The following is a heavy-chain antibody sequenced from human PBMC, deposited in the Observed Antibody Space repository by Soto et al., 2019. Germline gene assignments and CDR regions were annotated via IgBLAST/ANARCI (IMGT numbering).Heavy chain of an antibody. Sequence: EVQLVESGGGLVQPGGSLRLSWAASGFPFRNAWMNWVRQPPGKGLEWVAGIMYKNDAESTNYAAPVKGRFTISRDDSKNTLFLQMDSLKTEDTAIYYCTTDLPSSSAWANDFWGQGTLVTVSS. V-gene: IGHV3-15*07. CDR3: TTDLPSSSAWANDF. J-gene: IGHJ4*02. D-gene: IGHD3-22*01. CDR1: GFPFRNAW. CDR2: IMYKNDAEST.